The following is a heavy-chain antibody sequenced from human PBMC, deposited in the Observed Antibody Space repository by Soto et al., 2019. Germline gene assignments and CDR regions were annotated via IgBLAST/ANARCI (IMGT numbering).Heavy chain of an antibody. V-gene: IGHV3-20*01. D-gene: IGHD2-15*01. CDR2: INWNGGST. J-gene: IGHJ5*02. CDR3: ARENVGVVVAASPWYNWFDP. Sequence: GGSLRLSCAASGFTFDDYGMSWVRQAPGKGLEWVSGINWNGGSTGYADSVKGRFTISRDNAKNYLYLQMNSLRAEDTALYHCARENVGVVVAASPWYNWFDPWGQGTLVTVSS. CDR1: GFTFDDYG.